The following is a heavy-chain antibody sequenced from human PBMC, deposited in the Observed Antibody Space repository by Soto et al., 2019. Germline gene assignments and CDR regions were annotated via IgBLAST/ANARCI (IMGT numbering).Heavy chain of an antibody. J-gene: IGHJ3*02. D-gene: IGHD2-2*01. Sequence: SETLSLTCTVSGGSISSSSYYWGWIRQPPGKGLEWIGSIYYSGSTYYNPSLKSRVTISVDTSKNQFSLKLSSVTAADTAVYYCARHLGQLIVVVPAADAFDIWGQGTMVTVSS. CDR2: IYYSGST. V-gene: IGHV4-39*01. CDR3: ARHLGQLIVVVPAADAFDI. CDR1: GGSISSSSYY.